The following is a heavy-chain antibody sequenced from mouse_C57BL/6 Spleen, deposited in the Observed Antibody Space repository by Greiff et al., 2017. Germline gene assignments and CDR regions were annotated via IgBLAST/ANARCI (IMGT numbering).Heavy chain of an antibody. CDR3: TKPITTVVARGYFDV. CDR1: GFNIKDYY. Sequence: VQLQQSGAELVRPGASVKLSCTASGFNIKDYYMHWVKQRPDQGLEWIGRIDPEDGDTEYAPKFQGKATMTADTSSNTAYLQLSSLTSEDTAVYYCTKPITTVVARGYFDVWGTGTTVTVSS. V-gene: IGHV14-1*01. J-gene: IGHJ1*03. CDR2: IDPEDGDT. D-gene: IGHD1-1*01.